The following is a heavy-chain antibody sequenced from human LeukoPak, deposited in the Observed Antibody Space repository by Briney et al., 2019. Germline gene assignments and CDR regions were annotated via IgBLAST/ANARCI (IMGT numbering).Heavy chain of an antibody. D-gene: IGHD4-17*01. CDR1: GFTFSSYA. CDR2: MSHDGSNK. J-gene: IGHJ1*01. V-gene: IGHV3-30-3*01. CDR3: ARGDYCAYGYLQH. Sequence: GRSLRLSCAASGFTFSSYAMHWVRQAPGKGLEWVAVMSHDGSNKYYADSVKGRFTISRDNSKDTLYLQMDSLRVEDTAVYYCARGDYCAYGYLQHWGQGTLVTVSS.